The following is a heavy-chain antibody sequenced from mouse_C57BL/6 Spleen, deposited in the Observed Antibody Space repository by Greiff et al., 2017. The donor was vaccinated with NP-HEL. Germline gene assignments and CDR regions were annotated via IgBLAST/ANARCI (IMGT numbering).Heavy chain of an antibody. J-gene: IGHJ2*01. CDR3: TSRGYYGSSHFDY. CDR1: GFTFSDAW. V-gene: IGHV6-6*01. Sequence: EVKLVESGGGLVQPGGSMKLSCAASGFTFSDAWMDWVRQSPEKGLEWVAEIRNKANNHATYYAESVKGRFTISRDDSKSSVYLQMNSLRAKDTGIYYCTSRGYYGSSHFDYWGQGTTLTVSS. CDR2: IRNKANNHAT. D-gene: IGHD1-1*01.